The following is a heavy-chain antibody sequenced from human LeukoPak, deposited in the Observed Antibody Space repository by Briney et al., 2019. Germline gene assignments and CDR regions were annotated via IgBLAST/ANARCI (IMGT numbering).Heavy chain of an antibody. CDR3: ARAVGTLEYFQH. V-gene: IGHV4-59*01. J-gene: IGHJ1*01. D-gene: IGHD1-1*01. CDR2: IYYSGST. CDR1: GGSISSYY. Sequence: SETLSLTCTVSGGSISSYYWSWIRQPPGKGLEWIGYIYYSGSTNYNPPLKSRVTISVDTSKNQFSLKLSSVTAADTAVYYCARAVGTLEYFQHWGQGTLVTVPS.